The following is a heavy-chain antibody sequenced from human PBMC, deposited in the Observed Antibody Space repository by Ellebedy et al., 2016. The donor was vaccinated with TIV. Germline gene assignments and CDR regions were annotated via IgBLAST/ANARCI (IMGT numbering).Heavy chain of an antibody. D-gene: IGHD3-10*01. CDR1: GGTFSSYA. Sequence: SVKVSXKASGGTFSSYAISWVRQAPGQGLEWMGGIIPIFGTANYAQKFQGRVTITADESTSTAYMELSSLRSEDTAVYYCARGSGEYYYGSGSFSYFDYWGQGTLVTVSS. CDR3: ARGSGEYYYGSGSFSYFDY. CDR2: IIPIFGTA. J-gene: IGHJ4*02. V-gene: IGHV1-69*13.